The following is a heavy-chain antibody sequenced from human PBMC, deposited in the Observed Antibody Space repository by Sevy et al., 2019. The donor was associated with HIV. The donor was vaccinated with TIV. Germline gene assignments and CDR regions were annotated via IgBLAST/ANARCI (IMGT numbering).Heavy chain of an antibody. CDR3: ARDMGIAVAGTFYYGMDV. Sequence: GASLRLSCAASGFTFSSYAMHWVRQAPGKGLEWVAVISYDGSNKYYADSVKGRFTISRDNSKNTLYLQMNTLRAEDTAVYYCARDMGIAVAGTFYYGMDVWGQGTTVTVSS. CDR1: GFTFSSYA. J-gene: IGHJ6*02. V-gene: IGHV3-30-3*01. D-gene: IGHD6-19*01. CDR2: ISYDGSNK.